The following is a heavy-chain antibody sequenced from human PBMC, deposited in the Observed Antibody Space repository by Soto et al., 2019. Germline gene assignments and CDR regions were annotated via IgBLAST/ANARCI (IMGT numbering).Heavy chain of an antibody. CDR2: IYWNDDK. D-gene: IGHD4-17*01. CDR3: AHRRGTTVRYNWFDP. V-gene: IGHV2-5*01. Sequence: SGPTLVKPTQTLTLTCTFSGFSLSTSGVGVGWIRQPPGKALEWLALIYWNDDKRYSPSLKSRLTITKDTSKNQVVLTMTNMDPVDTATYYCAHRRGTTVRYNWFDPWGQGTLVTVSS. J-gene: IGHJ5*02. CDR1: GFSLSTSGVG.